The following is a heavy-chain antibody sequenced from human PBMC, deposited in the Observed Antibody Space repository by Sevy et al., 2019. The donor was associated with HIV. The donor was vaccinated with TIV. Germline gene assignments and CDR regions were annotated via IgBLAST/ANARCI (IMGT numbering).Heavy chain of an antibody. D-gene: IGHD3-22*01. CDR3: ARDRAPDYYYDSSGYYYP. CDR1: GYTFTGYY. J-gene: IGHJ5*02. V-gene: IGHV1-2*02. Sequence: ASVKVSCKASGYTFTGYYMHWVRLAPGQGLEWMGWINPNSGGTNYAQKFQGRVTMTRDTSISTAYMELSRLRSDDTAVYYCARDRAPDYYYDSSGYYYPWGQGTLVTVSS. CDR2: INPNSGGT.